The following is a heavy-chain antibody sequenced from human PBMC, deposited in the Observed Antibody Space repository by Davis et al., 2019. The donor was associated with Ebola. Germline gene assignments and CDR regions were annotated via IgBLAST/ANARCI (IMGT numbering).Heavy chain of an antibody. D-gene: IGHD3-10*01. CDR2: INAGNGDT. Sequence: ASVKVSCKASGYTFTAFALHWVRQAPGQGLEWMGWINAGNGDTSYSQKFQDRVTINTDTSATTPYMELSSLTSEDTAVYYCAREGGPGTAQDPPDYLNHWGQGTLVTVSS. CDR3: AREGGPGTAQDPPDYLNH. V-gene: IGHV1-3*01. CDR1: GYTFTAFA. J-gene: IGHJ4*02.